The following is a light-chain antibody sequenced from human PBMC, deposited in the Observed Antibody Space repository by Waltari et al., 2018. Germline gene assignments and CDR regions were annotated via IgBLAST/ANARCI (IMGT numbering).Light chain of an antibody. J-gene: IGKJ3*01. CDR2: GAS. Sequence: EIVLTQSPGTLSLSPGERATLSCRARKSVSSSYLAWDQQKPGQAPRLLIYGASSRATGIPDRFSGSGSGTDFTLTISRLEPEDFAVYYCQQYGSSLLFTFGPGTKVDIK. V-gene: IGKV3-20*01. CDR3: QQYGSSLLFT. CDR1: KSVSSSY.